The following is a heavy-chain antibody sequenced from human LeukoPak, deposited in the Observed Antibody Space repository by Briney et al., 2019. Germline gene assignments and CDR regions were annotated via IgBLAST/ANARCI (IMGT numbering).Heavy chain of an antibody. J-gene: IGHJ4*02. CDR1: GFSFNTFW. CDR2: INQGGTEK. D-gene: IGHD2-2*01. CDR3: ARDGPPAGLYFEN. Sequence: GGSLRLSCATSGFSFNTFWMNWVRQAPGKGLERVASINQGGTEKYYVDSVKGRFTISRDNAKNSLYLQMHGLTAEDTAVYYCARDGPPAGLYFENWGQGTLVTVSS. V-gene: IGHV3-7*01.